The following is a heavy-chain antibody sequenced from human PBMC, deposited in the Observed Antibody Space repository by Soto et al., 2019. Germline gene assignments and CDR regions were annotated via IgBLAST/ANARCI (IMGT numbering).Heavy chain of an antibody. CDR1: GYTFTSYG. D-gene: IGHD3-9*01. V-gene: IGHV1-18*01. Sequence: QVQLVQSGAEVKKPGASVKVSCKASGYTFTSYGISWVRQAPGQGLEWMGWISAYNGNTNYAQKLQGRVTMTTDTSTSTAYMELRSLRSDDTAVYYCARAARRLRYFDWYTGVYFDYWGQGTLVTVSS. CDR2: ISAYNGNT. J-gene: IGHJ4*02. CDR3: ARAARRLRYFDWYTGVYFDY.